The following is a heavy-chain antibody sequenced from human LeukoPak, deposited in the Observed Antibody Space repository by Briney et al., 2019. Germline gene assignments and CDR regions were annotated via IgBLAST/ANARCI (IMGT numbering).Heavy chain of an antibody. Sequence: SQTLSLTCAISGDSVSSKSAAWSWIRQSPSRGLEWLGRTYYRSKWYNDYAVSVKSRITINPDTSKNQFSLQLNSVTPEDTAVYYCARDPLYGSGSYSWFDPWGQGTLVTVTS. CDR3: ARDPLYGSGSYSWFDP. V-gene: IGHV6-1*01. CDR2: TYYRSKWYN. CDR1: GDSVSSKSAA. J-gene: IGHJ5*02. D-gene: IGHD3-10*01.